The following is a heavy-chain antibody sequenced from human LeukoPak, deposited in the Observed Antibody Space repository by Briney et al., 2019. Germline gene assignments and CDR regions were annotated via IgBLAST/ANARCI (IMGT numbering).Heavy chain of an antibody. D-gene: IGHD3-10*01. V-gene: IGHV4-4*07. CDR3: ASLGDPDLHGRVEVPLPNA. CDR1: GGSISSYY. J-gene: IGHJ5*02. CDR2: ITSSRTT. Sequence: PSETLSLTCTVSGGSISSYYWNWIRQPAGKGLEWIGRITSSRTTNYNPSLKSRLTMSVDTSKNQFSLRLSSVTAADTAVYYCASLGDPDLHGRVEVPLPNAWGQGTLVTVSS.